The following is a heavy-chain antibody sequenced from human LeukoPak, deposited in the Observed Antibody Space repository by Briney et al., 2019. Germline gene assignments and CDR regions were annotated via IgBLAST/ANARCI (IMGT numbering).Heavy chain of an antibody. Sequence: SETLSLTCTVSGGSISNSGYYWSWIRQHPGRGLEWIGYIYYNGSTYYNPSLKSRVTISEDTSKNQFSLKLNSVTAADTAVYYCARVYYYDSSGHLDYWGQGTLVTVSS. D-gene: IGHD3-22*01. J-gene: IGHJ4*02. CDR2: IYYNGST. CDR3: ARVYYYDSSGHLDY. V-gene: IGHV4-31*03. CDR1: GGSISNSGYY.